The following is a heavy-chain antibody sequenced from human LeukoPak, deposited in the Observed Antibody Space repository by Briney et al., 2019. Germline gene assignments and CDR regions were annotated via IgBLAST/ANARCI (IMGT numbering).Heavy chain of an antibody. D-gene: IGHD1-26*01. V-gene: IGHV4-39*02. CDR3: TKDKVSRGYFDY. J-gene: IGHJ4*02. Sequence: SETLSLTCTVSGGSISSSSYYWGWIRQPPGKGLEWIGSIYYCGSTYYNPSLKSRVTISVDTSKNQFSLKLSSVTAADTAVYYCTKDKVSRGYFDYWGQGTLVTVSS. CDR2: IYYCGST. CDR1: GGSISSSSYY.